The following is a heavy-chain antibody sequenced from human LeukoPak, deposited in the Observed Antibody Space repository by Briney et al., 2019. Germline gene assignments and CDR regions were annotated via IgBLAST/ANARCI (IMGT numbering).Heavy chain of an antibody. D-gene: IGHD1-26*01. Sequence: GGSLRLSCAASGFTFSSYAMSWVRQAPGKGLEWVSAISGSGGSTYYADSVKGRFTISRDNSKNTLYLQMNSLRAEDTAVYYCAKAVGWSGSYYEDSGWDYWGQGTLVTVSS. CDR3: AKAVGWSGSYYEDSGWDY. J-gene: IGHJ4*02. CDR1: GFTFSSYA. V-gene: IGHV3-23*01. CDR2: ISGSGGST.